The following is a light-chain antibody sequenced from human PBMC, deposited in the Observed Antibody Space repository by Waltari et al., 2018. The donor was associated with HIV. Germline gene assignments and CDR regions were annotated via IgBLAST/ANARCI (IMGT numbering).Light chain of an antibody. CDR1: NLRTYY. V-gene: IGLV3-19*01. J-gene: IGLJ1*01. CDR2: GKN. Sequence: SSELTQDPAVSVALGQTVKITCKGDNLRTYYARWYQQKPGQAPVLVSYGKNRRPSEIPDRFSSSASRNKAFLTITGAQAEDEAEYYCKTRDRSGNLYVFGTGTTVTVL. CDR3: KTRDRSGNLYV.